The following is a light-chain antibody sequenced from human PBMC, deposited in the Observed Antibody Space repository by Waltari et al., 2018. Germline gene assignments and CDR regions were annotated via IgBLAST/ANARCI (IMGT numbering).Light chain of an antibody. CDR2: AAS. V-gene: IGKV1-39*01. Sequence: DIQVTQSPSSLSASVGDRVTITCRTSQNIRNYLNWYQQKPGKAPNILIYAASSLHSDVPSRVSGSGSGADFTLTISSLQPEDYGTYYCQQGYSRVTFGQGTRLEIK. CDR3: QQGYSRVT. J-gene: IGKJ5*01. CDR1: QNIRNY.